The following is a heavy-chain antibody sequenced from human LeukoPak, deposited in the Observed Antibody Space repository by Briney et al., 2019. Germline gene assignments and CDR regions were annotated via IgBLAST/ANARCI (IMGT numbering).Heavy chain of an antibody. Sequence: SETLSLTCTVSGGSISSSSYYWGWIRQPPGKGLEWIGSIYYSGSTYYNPSLKSRVTISVDTSKNQFSLKLSSVTAADTAVYYCARDKIYGDKIIDYWGQGTLVTVSS. CDR1: GGSISSSSYY. J-gene: IGHJ4*02. V-gene: IGHV4-39*07. CDR3: ARDKIYGDKIIDY. D-gene: IGHD4-17*01. CDR2: IYYSGST.